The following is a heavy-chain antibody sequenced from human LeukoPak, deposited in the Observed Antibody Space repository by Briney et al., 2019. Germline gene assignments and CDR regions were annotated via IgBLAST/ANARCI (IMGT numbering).Heavy chain of an antibody. Sequence: ASVKVSCKASGYTFTGYYMHWVRQAPGQGLEWMGWINPNSGGTNYAQKFQGRVTITADKSTSTAYMELSSLRSEDTAVYYCARDEAMYYYDSSGYYDWGQGTLVTVSS. D-gene: IGHD3-22*01. CDR1: GYTFTGYY. V-gene: IGHV1-2*02. CDR3: ARDEAMYYYDSSGYYD. CDR2: INPNSGGT. J-gene: IGHJ4*02.